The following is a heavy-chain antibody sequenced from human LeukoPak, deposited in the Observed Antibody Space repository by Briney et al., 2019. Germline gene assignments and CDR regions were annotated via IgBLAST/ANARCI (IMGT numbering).Heavy chain of an antibody. CDR1: GGSINIGDYY. Sequence: SQTLSLTCTASGGSINIGDYYWSWIRQPPGKGLEWIGYIYYGGSTYYNPSLKSRVTISVDTSKNQFSLKLTSVTAADTAMYYCARAIMTTRARFDSWGQGTLVTVSS. D-gene: IGHD4-11*01. CDR2: IYYGGST. V-gene: IGHV4-30-4*01. J-gene: IGHJ5*01. CDR3: ARAIMTTRARFDS.